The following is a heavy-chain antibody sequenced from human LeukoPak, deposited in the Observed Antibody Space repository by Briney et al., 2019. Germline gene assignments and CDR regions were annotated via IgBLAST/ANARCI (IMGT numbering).Heavy chain of an antibody. J-gene: IGHJ4*02. CDR1: GFTFSNYG. CDR2: ISFDGSQK. CDR3: AKDGSMGRTNGVRGFDY. D-gene: IGHD2-8*01. V-gene: IGHV3-30*02. Sequence: GGSLRLSCAASGFTFSNYGMHWVRQAPGKGLEWVALISFDGSQKYYADSVKGRFTISRDNSKSTVYLQMNSLRVEDAAVYYCAKDGSMGRTNGVRGFDYWGQGTLVTVSS.